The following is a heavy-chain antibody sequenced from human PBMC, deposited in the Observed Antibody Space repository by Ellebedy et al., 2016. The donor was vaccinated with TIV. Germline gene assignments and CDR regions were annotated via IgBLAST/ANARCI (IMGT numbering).Heavy chain of an antibody. Sequence: KVSCKGSGYSFTSYWIGWVRQVPGKGLEWMGIIYPGDSDTRYSPSFQGQVTISADKSISIAYMQWSSLKASDTAMYYCARRGSGDTPDYWGQGTQVTVSS. V-gene: IGHV5-51*01. CDR1: GYSFTSYW. CDR2: IYPGDSDT. D-gene: IGHD3-10*01. CDR3: ARRGSGDTPDY. J-gene: IGHJ4*02.